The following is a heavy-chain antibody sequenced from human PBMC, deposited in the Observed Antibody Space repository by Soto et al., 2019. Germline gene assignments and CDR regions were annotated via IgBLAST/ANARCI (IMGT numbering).Heavy chain of an antibody. D-gene: IGHD6-6*01. CDR3: AREVGGSSTLTFDY. J-gene: IGHJ4*02. V-gene: IGHV3-21*01. CDR2: ISSSSSYI. CDR1: GFTFSSYS. Sequence: GGSLRLSCAASGFTFSSYSMNWVRQAPGKGLEWVSSISSSSSYIYYADSVKGRFTISRDNAKNSLYLQMNSLRAEDTAVYYCAREVGGSSTLTFDYWGQGTLVTVSS.